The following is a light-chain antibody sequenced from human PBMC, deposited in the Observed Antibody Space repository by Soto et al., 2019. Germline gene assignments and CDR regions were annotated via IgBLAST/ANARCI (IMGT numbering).Light chain of an antibody. CDR1: SSNIGTNY. CDR3: AAWDDSLRGPV. Sequence: QLVLTQPPSASGTPGQRVTIYCSGSSSNIGTNYVYWYQQLPGTAPKLLIYSNNQRPSGVPDRFSGSKSGTSASLAISGLRSEDEADYYCAAWDDSLRGPVFGGGTKVTVL. J-gene: IGLJ2*01. CDR2: SNN. V-gene: IGLV1-47*02.